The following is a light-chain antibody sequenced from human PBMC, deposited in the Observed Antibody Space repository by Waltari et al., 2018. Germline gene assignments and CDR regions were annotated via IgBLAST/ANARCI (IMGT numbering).Light chain of an antibody. CDR2: EVS. CDR1: SSDVGGYNY. Sequence: QSALTQPPSASGSPGQSVTISCTGTSSDVGGYNYVSWYQQHPGKAPKLMIYEVSKRPSGVHDRFSGSRSGNTASLTVSGLQAEDEADYYCSSYAGSNILGVFGGGTKLTVL. J-gene: IGLJ2*01. V-gene: IGLV2-8*01. CDR3: SSYAGSNILGV.